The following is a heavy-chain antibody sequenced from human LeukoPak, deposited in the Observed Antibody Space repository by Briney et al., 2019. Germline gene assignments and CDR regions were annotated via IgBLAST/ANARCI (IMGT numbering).Heavy chain of an antibody. D-gene: IGHD2-21*02. J-gene: IGHJ4*02. CDR3: ARGTGYCGGDCYSGFDY. CDR1: GFTFSSYE. Sequence: PGGSLRLSCAASGFTFSSYEMNWVRQAPGKGLEWVSYISSSGSTIYYADSVKGRFTISRDNAKNPLYLQMNSLRAEDTAVYYCARGTGYCGGDCYSGFDYWGQGTLVTVSS. CDR2: ISSSGSTI. V-gene: IGHV3-48*03.